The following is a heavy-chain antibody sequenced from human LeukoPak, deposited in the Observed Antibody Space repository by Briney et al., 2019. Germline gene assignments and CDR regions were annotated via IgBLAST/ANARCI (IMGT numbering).Heavy chain of an antibody. V-gene: IGHV3-23*01. CDR2: ICGDCGNT. CDR1: GFTFSDYG. D-gene: IGHD6-25*01. Sequence: GGSLRLSCAASGFTFSDYGMSWVRQTPGKGLEWVSTICGDCGNTHYADSVKGRFTISRDNSKNTLYLQMNSLRAEDTAVYYCARGRWGSGYYFDYWGQGTLVTVSS. CDR3: ARGRWGSGYYFDY. J-gene: IGHJ4*02.